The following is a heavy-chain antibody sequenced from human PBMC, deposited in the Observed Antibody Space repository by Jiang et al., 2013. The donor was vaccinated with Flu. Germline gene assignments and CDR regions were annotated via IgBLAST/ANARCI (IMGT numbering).Heavy chain of an antibody. CDR3: ARATYYYDTSGYLLDY. D-gene: IGHD3-22*01. Sequence: SGPGLVKPSETLSLTCTVSGGSISSYYWSWIRQPPGKGLEWIGYIYYSGSTNYSPSLKSRVTISVDTSENQFSLKLSSVTAADTAVYYCARATYYYDTSGYLLDYWGQGTLVTVSS. J-gene: IGHJ4*02. CDR1: GGSISSYY. CDR2: IYYSGST. V-gene: IGHV4-59*01.